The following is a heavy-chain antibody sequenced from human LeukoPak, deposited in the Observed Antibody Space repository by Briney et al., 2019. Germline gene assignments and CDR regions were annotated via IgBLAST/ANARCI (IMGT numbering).Heavy chain of an antibody. CDR1: GFTFSSYS. CDR2: LYSDDTT. J-gene: IGHJ4*02. CDR3: ARGGGYYAIDY. D-gene: IGHD1-26*01. Sequence: GGSLRLSCAASGFTFSSYSMNWVRQAPGKGLEWVSVLYSDDTTYYADSVKGRFTISRDNSKNTLYLQMNNLRAEDTAVYYCARGGGYYAIDYWDQGTLVTVSS. V-gene: IGHV3-53*01.